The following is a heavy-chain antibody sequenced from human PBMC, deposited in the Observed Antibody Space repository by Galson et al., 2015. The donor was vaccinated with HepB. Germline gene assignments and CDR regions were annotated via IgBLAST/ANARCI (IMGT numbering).Heavy chain of an antibody. J-gene: IGHJ6*02. CDR3: ARDISWGTYYYGMDV. CDR2: ISSSSSYI. D-gene: IGHD3-16*01. CDR1: GFTFSSYS. V-gene: IGHV3-21*01. Sequence: SLRLSCAASGFTFSSYSMNWVRQAPGKGLEWVSSISSSSSYIYYADSVKGRFTISRDNAKNSLYLQMNSLRAEDTAVYYCARDISWGTYYYGMDVWGQGTTVTVSS.